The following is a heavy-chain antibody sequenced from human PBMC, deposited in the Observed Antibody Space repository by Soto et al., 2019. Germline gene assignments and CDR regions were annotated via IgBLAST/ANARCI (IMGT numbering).Heavy chain of an antibody. Sequence: VKVSCKPSGYTFSTSGISWVRQAPGQGLEWVGWIRPDNGNTKSAQRLQGRVTLTTDTSASTAYMELRSLTSDDTAVYYCAREMGACSDSSCYPGPYDSWGQGTLVTVSS. CDR1: GYTFSTSG. CDR3: AREMGACSDSSCYPGPYDS. J-gene: IGHJ5*02. V-gene: IGHV1-18*01. D-gene: IGHD3-16*01. CDR2: IRPDNGNT.